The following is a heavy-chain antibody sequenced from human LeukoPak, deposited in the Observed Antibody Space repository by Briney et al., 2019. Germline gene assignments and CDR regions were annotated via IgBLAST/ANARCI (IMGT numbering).Heavy chain of an antibody. D-gene: IGHD1-7*01. CDR2: IWHDGSNK. J-gene: IGHJ6*02. V-gene: IGHV3-33*01. CDR1: GFTFSSYG. Sequence: PGRSLRLSCAASGFTFSSYGMHWVRQAPGKGLEWVAVIWHDGSNKYYADSAKGRFTISRDNSKNTLYLQMNSLRAEDTAVYYCARDGNYEGDYYYYYGMDVWGQGTTVTVSS. CDR3: ARDGNYEGDYYYYYGMDV.